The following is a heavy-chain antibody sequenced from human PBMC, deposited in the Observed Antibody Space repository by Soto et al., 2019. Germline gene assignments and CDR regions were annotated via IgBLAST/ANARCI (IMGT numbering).Heavy chain of an antibody. D-gene: IGHD6-13*01. CDR1: GGSISSYY. J-gene: IGHJ3*02. CDR3: AREGVAAAGRRIDAFDI. V-gene: IGHV4-59*01. Sequence: SETLSLTCTVSGGSISSYYWSWIRQPPGKGLEWIGYIYYSGSTNYNPSLKSRVTISVDTSKDQFSLKLSSVTAADTAVYYCAREGVAAAGRRIDAFDIWGQGTMVTVS. CDR2: IYYSGST.